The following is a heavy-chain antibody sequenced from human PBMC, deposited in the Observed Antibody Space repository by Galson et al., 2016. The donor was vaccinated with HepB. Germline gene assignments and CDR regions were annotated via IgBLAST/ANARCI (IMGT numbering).Heavy chain of an antibody. CDR3: ARGPTDSGEFN. CDR2: IYNGGNS. Sequence: SLRLSCAASGITVNTNYISWVRQAPGKGLEWVSVIYNGGNSYHADSVKGRFAISRDNSKNTVYLQLNSLTPDDTAVYYCARGPTDSGEFNWGPGTPVIVSS. CDR1: GITVNTNY. V-gene: IGHV3-53*05. J-gene: IGHJ4*02. D-gene: IGHD4-17*01.